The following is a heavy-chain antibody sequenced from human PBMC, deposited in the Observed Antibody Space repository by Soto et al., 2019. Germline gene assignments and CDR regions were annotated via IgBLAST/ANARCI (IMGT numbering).Heavy chain of an antibody. J-gene: IGHJ6*03. CDR3: ARPVNYYYYYMDV. V-gene: IGHV4-39*01. CDR2: INYSGST. CDR1: GGSISSSTSY. Sequence: QLQLQESGPGLVKPSETLSLTCTVSGGSISSSTSYWGWIRQPPGKGLEWISSINYSGSTYYSPSLKSRGTISADTSQNQFSLKLSSVTAADTAVYYCARPVNYYYYYMDVWGKGTMVTVSS.